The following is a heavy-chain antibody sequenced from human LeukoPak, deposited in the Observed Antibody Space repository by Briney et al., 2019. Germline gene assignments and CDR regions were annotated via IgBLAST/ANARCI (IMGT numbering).Heavy chain of an antibody. Sequence: GGSLRLSCAASGFTFSSYAMSWVGQAPGKGLEWVSAISGSGGSTYYADSVKGRFTISRDNSKNTLYLQMNSLRAEDTAVYYCAKDYYDSSGYHFDYWGQGTLVTVSS. CDR3: AKDYYDSSGYHFDY. D-gene: IGHD3-22*01. J-gene: IGHJ4*02. V-gene: IGHV3-23*01. CDR2: ISGSGGST. CDR1: GFTFSSYA.